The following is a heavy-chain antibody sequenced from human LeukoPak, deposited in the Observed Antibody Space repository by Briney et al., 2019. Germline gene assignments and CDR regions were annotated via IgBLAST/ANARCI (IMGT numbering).Heavy chain of an antibody. CDR1: GGSISSYY. Sequence: PSETLSLTCTVSGGSISSYYWSWIQQPPGKGLEWIGYIYYSGSTNYNPSLKSRVTISVDTSKNQFSLKPSSVTAADTAVYYCARVRGYRDGYNHPFDYWGQGTLVTVSS. J-gene: IGHJ4*02. D-gene: IGHD5-24*01. V-gene: IGHV4-59*01. CDR3: ARVRGYRDGYNHPFDY. CDR2: IYYSGST.